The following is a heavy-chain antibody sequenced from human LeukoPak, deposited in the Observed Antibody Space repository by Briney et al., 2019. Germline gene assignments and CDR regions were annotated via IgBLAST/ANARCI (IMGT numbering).Heavy chain of an antibody. J-gene: IGHJ4*02. CDR1: GFTFSSYG. CDR3: ARDRYYDILDY. CDR2: ISSDGSNK. V-gene: IGHV3-30*03. Sequence: GGSLRLSCAASGFTFSSYGMHWVRQAPGKGLEWVAVISSDGSNKNYADSVRGRFTISRDNSNNTLYLQMSSLRAEDTALYYCARDRYYDILDYWGQGTLVTVSP. D-gene: IGHD3-9*01.